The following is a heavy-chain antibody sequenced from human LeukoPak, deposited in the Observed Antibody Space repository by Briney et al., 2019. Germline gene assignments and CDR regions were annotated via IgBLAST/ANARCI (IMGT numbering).Heavy chain of an antibody. CDR2: ISYDGSNK. J-gene: IGHJ4*02. Sequence: GRSLRLSCAASGFTLSSYAMHWVRQAPGKGLEWVAVISYDGSNKYYADSVKGRFTISRDNSKNTLYLQMNSLRAEDTAVYYCARVYGDVDYWGQGTLVTVSS. CDR1: GFTLSSYA. D-gene: IGHD4-17*01. CDR3: ARVYGDVDY. V-gene: IGHV3-30*04.